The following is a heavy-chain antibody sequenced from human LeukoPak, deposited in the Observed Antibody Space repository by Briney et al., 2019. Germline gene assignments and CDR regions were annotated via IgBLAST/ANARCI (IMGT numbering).Heavy chain of an antibody. V-gene: IGHV3-7*01. D-gene: IGHD1-26*01. Sequence: PGGSLRLSCAASGFTFSSYWMTWVRQAPGKGLELVANIKEDGSEKYYVDSVKGRFTISRDNAKNSLYLQINSLRAEDTAVYYCVYGGSYYVAWGQGTLVTVSP. CDR3: VYGGSYYVA. J-gene: IGHJ5*02. CDR2: IKEDGSEK. CDR1: GFTFSSYW.